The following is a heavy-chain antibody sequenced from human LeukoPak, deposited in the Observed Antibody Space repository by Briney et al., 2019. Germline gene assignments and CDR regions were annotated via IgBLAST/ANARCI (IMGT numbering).Heavy chain of an antibody. V-gene: IGHV4-4*07. Sequence: SETLSLTCTVSGGSISGYFWSWIRQPAGKGLEWIGRIYSSGNTNYNPSPKSRVTMSVDTSKNQFSLKLSSVTAADTAVYYCARGSASPAATPFDIWGQGTTVTVSS. J-gene: IGHJ3*02. CDR2: IYSSGNT. D-gene: IGHD2-2*01. CDR1: GGSISGYF. CDR3: ARGSASPAATPFDI.